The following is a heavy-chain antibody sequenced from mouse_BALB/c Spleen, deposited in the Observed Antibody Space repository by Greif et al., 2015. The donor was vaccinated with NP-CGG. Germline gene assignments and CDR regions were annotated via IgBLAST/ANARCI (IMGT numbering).Heavy chain of an antibody. V-gene: IGHV14-3*02. CDR2: IDPANGNT. D-gene: IGHD3-1*01. Sequence: EVKLVESGAELVKPGASVKLSCTASGFNIKDTYMHWVKQRPEQGLEWIGRIDPANGNTKYDPKFQGKATITADTFSNTAYLQLSSLTSEDTAVYYCARARPYYAMDYWGQGTSVTVPS. CDR1: GFNIKDTY. J-gene: IGHJ4*01. CDR3: ARARPYYAMDY.